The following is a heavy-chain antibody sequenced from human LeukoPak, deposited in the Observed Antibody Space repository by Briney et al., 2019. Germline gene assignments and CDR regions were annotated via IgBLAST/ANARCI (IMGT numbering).Heavy chain of an antibody. J-gene: IGHJ5*02. Sequence: GESLKISCKGSGYTFTGYYMHWVRQAPGQGLEWMGWINPNSGGTNYAQKFQGRVTMTRDTSISTAYMELSRLRSDDTAVYYCARGGSGYDYYWFDPWGQGTLVTVSS. CDR3: ARGGSGYDYYWFDP. CDR1: GYTFTGYY. D-gene: IGHD5-12*01. CDR2: INPNSGGT. V-gene: IGHV1-2*02.